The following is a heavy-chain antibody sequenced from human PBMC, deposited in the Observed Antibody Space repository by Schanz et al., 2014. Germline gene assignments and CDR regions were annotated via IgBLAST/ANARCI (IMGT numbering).Heavy chain of an antibody. V-gene: IGHV4-59*10. J-gene: IGHJ2*01. D-gene: IGHD1-1*01. CDR3: ARDTTWRLDL. CDR1: GGSFSGYY. Sequence: QVQLQQWGAGLLKPSETLSLTCAVYGGSFSGYYWSWIRQPPGKGLEWIGRIYSRGSSTYNPSLKSRVTISIDTSNTQFSLKLNSVTAADTAVYYCARDTTWRLDLWGRGTLVTVSS. CDR2: IYSRGSS.